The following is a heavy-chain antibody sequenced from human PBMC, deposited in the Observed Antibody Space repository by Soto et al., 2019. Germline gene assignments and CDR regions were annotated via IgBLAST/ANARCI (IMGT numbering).Heavy chain of an antibody. CDR2: IKDSGDST. J-gene: IGHJ4*02. CDR3: VKGGASYTSCWYAN. CDR1: GFSFSNYA. Sequence: GGSLRVSCAASGFSFSNYAMHWVRQAPGKGLEWVSTIKDSGDSTYYLDSVRGRFTISRDYSRNTLYLQMTSLRAEDTALYHCVKGGASYTSCWYANWGQGILVTVSS. D-gene: IGHD6-13*01. V-gene: IGHV3-23*01.